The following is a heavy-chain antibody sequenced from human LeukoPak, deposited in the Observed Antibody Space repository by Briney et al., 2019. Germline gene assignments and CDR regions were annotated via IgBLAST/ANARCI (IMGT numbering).Heavy chain of an antibody. V-gene: IGHV4-39*01. CDR2: IYYSANT. J-gene: IGHJ4*02. CDR1: GGSISSSDYC. CDR3: ARPGYYDNSGFNFDY. Sequence: SETLSLTCTVSGGSISSSDYCWGWVRQPPGRGLEWMVSIYYSANTYYNPSLKSRVTISGDKSKNQFSLKLSSVTAADTAVYYCARPGYYDNSGFNFDYWGQGTLVTVSS. D-gene: IGHD3-22*01.